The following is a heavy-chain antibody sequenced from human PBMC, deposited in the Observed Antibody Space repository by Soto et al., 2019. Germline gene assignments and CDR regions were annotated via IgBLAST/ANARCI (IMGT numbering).Heavy chain of an antibody. CDR2: IIPIFGTA. Sequence: ASVKVSCKASGGTFSSYAISWARQAPGQGLEWMGGIIPIFGTANYAQKFQGRVTITADKSTSTAYMELSSLRSEDTAVYYCASQDTAMVTLYYYGMDVWGQGTTVTVSS. V-gene: IGHV1-69*06. CDR1: GGTFSSYA. D-gene: IGHD5-18*01. CDR3: ASQDTAMVTLYYYGMDV. J-gene: IGHJ6*02.